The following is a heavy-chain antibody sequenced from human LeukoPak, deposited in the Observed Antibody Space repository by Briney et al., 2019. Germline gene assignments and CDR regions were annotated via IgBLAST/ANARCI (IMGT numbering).Heavy chain of an antibody. Sequence: SVKVSCKASGGTFSSYAISWVRQAPGQGLEWMGGIIPIFGTANYAQKFQGRVTITTDESTSTAYMELSSLRSEDTAVYYCAREGRRDNWNFWSYWGQGTLVTVSS. CDR1: GGTFSSYA. CDR3: AREGRRDNWNFWSY. V-gene: IGHV1-69*05. CDR2: IIPIFGTA. J-gene: IGHJ4*02. D-gene: IGHD1-7*01.